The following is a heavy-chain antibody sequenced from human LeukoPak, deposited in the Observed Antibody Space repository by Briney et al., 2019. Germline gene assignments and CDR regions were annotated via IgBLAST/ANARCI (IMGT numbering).Heavy chain of an antibody. Sequence: GGSLRLSCSASGFTFSTYAMHWVRQAPGKGLEYVSVISGNGGSTSYADSVKGRFTISRDNAKNSLYLQMNSLRAADTAVYYCAQNFYDSSGLYFDYWGQGTLVTVSS. CDR2: ISGNGGST. V-gene: IGHV3-64*04. CDR3: AQNFYDSSGLYFDY. J-gene: IGHJ4*02. CDR1: GFTFSTYA. D-gene: IGHD3-22*01.